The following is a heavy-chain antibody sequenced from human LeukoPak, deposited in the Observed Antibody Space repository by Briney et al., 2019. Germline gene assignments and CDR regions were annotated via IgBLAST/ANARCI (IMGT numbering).Heavy chain of an antibody. J-gene: IGHJ4*02. CDR3: AKALPTYYDILTGIRPTSWGY. V-gene: IGHV3-23*01. D-gene: IGHD3-9*01. Sequence: PGGSLRLSCAASGFTFSSYAMSWVRQAPGKGLEWASAISGSGGSTYYADSVKGRFTISRDNSKNTLYLQMNSLRAEDTAVYYCAKALPTYYDILTGIRPTSWGYWGQGTLVTVSS. CDR1: GFTFSSYA. CDR2: ISGSGGST.